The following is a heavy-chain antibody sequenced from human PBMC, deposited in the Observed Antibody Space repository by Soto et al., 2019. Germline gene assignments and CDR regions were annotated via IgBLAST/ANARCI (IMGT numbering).Heavy chain of an antibody. Sequence: EVQLLESGGGLVQPGGSLRLSCAASGFTFSSYAVSWVRQAPGKGLEWVSAISGSGVSTYYADSVKGRFTISRDNSKNTLYRKMNSRRAEDTAVYYCAKEKAYSSGWDGMDVWGKGTTVTVSS. CDR3: AKEKAYSSGWDGMDV. CDR2: ISGSGVST. J-gene: IGHJ6*04. D-gene: IGHD6-19*01. V-gene: IGHV3-23*01. CDR1: GFTFSSYA.